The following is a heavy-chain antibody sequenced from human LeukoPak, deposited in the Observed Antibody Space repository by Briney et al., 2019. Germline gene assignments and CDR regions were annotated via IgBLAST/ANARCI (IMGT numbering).Heavy chain of an antibody. CDR1: GHTLPGLS. CDR2: FDPEEGET. Sequence: ASVKVSFKVSGHTLPGLSMHWVRQPPGKGLEWMGGFDPEEGETTCAQKFQGRVTMTADTSTDTAYMDLSSLRSEDTAVYYCTTDLAIAAAGTYTSIDYWGQGTQVTVSS. CDR3: TTDLAIAAAGTYTSIDY. D-gene: IGHD6-13*01. V-gene: IGHV1-24*01. J-gene: IGHJ4*02.